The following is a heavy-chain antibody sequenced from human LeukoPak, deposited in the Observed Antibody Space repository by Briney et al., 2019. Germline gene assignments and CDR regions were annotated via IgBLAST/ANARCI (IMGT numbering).Heavy chain of an antibody. CDR3: ARGSGLAVAGTYYFDY. V-gene: IGHV1-69*01. CDR1: GGTFSSYA. Sequence: ASVKVSCKASGGTFSSYAISWVRQAPGQGLEWMGGIIPIFGTANYAQKFQGRVTITADESTSTAYMELSSLRSEDTAVYYCARGSGLAVAGTYYFDYWGQGTLVTVSS. D-gene: IGHD6-19*01. J-gene: IGHJ4*02. CDR2: IIPIFGTA.